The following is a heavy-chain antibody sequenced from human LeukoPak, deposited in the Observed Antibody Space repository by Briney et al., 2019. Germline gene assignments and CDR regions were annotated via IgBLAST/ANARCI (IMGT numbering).Heavy chain of an antibody. CDR2: INPNSGGT. V-gene: IGHV1-2*02. J-gene: IGHJ4*02. Sequence: ASVKVSCKASGYTFTGYYMHWVRQAPGQGLEWMGWINPNSGGTNYAQKFQGRVTMTRDTSISTAYMELSRLRSDDTAVYYCARDRIEVPAAMPFWGQGTLVTVSS. D-gene: IGHD2-2*01. CDR3: ARDRIEVPAAMPF. CDR1: GYTFTGYY.